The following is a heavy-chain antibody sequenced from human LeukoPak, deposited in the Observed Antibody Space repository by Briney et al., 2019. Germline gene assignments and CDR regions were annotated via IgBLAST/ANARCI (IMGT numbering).Heavy chain of an antibody. D-gene: IGHD2-15*01. CDR1: GYTFTSYG. CDR3: ARDLGYCSGGSCYSSWDFQH. V-gene: IGHV1-18*01. CDR2: ISAYNGNT. Sequence: ASVKVSCKASGYTFTSYGISWVRQASGQGLEWMGWISAYNGNTNYAQKLQGRVTMTTDTSTSTAYMELRSLRSDDTAVYYCARDLGYCSGGSCYSSWDFQHWGQGTLVTVSS. J-gene: IGHJ1*01.